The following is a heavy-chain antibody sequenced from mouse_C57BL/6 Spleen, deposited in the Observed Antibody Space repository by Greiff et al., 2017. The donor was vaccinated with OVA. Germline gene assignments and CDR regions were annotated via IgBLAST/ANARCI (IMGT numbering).Heavy chain of an antibody. CDR1: GYAFSSYW. J-gene: IGHJ2*01. Sequence: QVQLQQSGAELVKPGASVKISCKASGYAFSSYWMNWVKQRPGKGLEWIGQIYPGDGDTNYNGKFKGKATLTADKSSSTAYMQLSSLTSEDSAVYFWARSYDYDGGGAFDDWGQGTTLTVSS. V-gene: IGHV1-80*01. CDR2: IYPGDGDT. CDR3: ARSYDYDGGGAFDD. D-gene: IGHD2-4*01.